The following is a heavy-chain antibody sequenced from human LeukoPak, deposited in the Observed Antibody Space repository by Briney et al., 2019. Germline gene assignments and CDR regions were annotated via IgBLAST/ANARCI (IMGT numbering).Heavy chain of an antibody. V-gene: IGHV4-39*07. CDR3: ARALPLYSSVDY. CDR2: IYYSGST. D-gene: IGHD6-19*01. CDR1: GGSISSSSYY. Sequence: PSETLSLTCTVSGGSISSSSYYWGWIRQPPGKGLEWIGSIYYSGSTYYNPSLKSRVTISVDTSKNQFSLKLSSVTAADTAVYYCARALPLYSSVDYWGQGTLVTVSS. J-gene: IGHJ4*02.